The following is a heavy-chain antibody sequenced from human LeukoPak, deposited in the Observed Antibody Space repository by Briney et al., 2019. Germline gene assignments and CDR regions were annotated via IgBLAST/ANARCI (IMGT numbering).Heavy chain of an antibody. V-gene: IGHV4-59*01. D-gene: IGHD6-19*01. CDR1: GGSISSYY. J-gene: IGHJ5*02. Sequence: PSETLSLTCTVSGGSISSYYWSWIRQPPGKGLEWIGYIYYSGSTNYNPSLKSRVTISVDTSKNQFSLKLSSATAADTAVYYCARETLDSSGWYENWFDPWGQGTLVTVSS. CDR3: ARETLDSSGWYENWFDP. CDR2: IYYSGST.